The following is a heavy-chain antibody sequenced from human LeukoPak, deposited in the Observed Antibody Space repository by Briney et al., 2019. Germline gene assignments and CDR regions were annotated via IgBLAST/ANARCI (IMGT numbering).Heavy chain of an antibody. Sequence: PGRSLRLSCAASGFTFSSYGMHWVRQAPGKGLEWVAVIWYDGSNKYYADSVKGRFTISRDNSKNTLYLQMNSLRAEDTAVYYCAKDLYGGYDWHTFDIWGQGTMVTVSS. CDR1: GFTFSSYG. D-gene: IGHD4-23*01. CDR2: IWYDGSNK. CDR3: AKDLYGGYDWHTFDI. J-gene: IGHJ3*02. V-gene: IGHV3-33*06.